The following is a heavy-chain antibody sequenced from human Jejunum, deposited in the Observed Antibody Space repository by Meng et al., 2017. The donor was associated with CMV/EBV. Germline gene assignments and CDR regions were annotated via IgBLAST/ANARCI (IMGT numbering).Heavy chain of an antibody. CDR2: ISGSGAGT. CDR1: TNYA. Sequence: TNYAMLWVRQAPGKGLEWVSGISGSGAGTYYEDSVKGRFTISRDNSKNTLYLQMNSLRVEDTAVYYCAKAVSVRGELLPSFYFDSWGQGFLVTVSS. D-gene: IGHD1-26*01. CDR3: AKAVSVRGELLPSFYFDS. J-gene: IGHJ4*02. V-gene: IGHV3-23*01.